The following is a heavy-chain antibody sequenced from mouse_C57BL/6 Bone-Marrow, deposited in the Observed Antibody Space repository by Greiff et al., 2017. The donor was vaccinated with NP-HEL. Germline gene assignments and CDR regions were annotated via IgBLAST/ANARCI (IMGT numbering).Heavy chain of an antibody. D-gene: IGHD1-1*01. V-gene: IGHV5-17*01. J-gene: IGHJ4*01. CDR3: ERDYYGSTQYYAMDC. CDR2: ISSGSSTI. CDR1: GFTFSDYG. Sequence: EVQGVESGGGLVKPGGSLKLSCAASGFTFSDYGMHWVRQAPEKGLEWVAYISSGSSTIYYADTVKGRFTISRDKAKNNLLLQMTSRRSEDTAMYYCERDYYGSTQYYAMDCWGQGTSVTVAS.